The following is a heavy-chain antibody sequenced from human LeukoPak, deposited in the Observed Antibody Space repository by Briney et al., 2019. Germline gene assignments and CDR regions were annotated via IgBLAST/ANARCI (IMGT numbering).Heavy chain of an antibody. Sequence: PSETLSLTCTVSGGSISSSSYYWGWIRQPPGKGLEWIGSIYYSGSTYYNPSLKSRVTISVDTSKNQFSLKLSSVTAADTAVYYCARGFLWELPFDYWGQGTLVTVSS. D-gene: IGHD1-26*01. CDR2: IYYSGST. J-gene: IGHJ4*02. CDR3: ARGFLWELPFDY. CDR1: GGSISSSSYY. V-gene: IGHV4-39*07.